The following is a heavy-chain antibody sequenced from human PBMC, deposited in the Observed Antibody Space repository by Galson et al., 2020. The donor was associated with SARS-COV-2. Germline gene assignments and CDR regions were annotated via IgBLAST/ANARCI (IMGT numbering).Heavy chain of an antibody. Sequence: GGSLRLSCAASGLSVSTNYIMWVRQVPEKGLEWVSVISNGGRTFYADSVKGRFTISRDTSKNTVNLQMNNLRAEDTAVYYCARVSGIYYYYAMDVWGQGTTVTVSS. CDR1: GLSVSTNY. D-gene: IGHD3-10*01. CDR3: ARVSGIYYYYAMDV. CDR2: ISNGGRT. J-gene: IGHJ6*02. V-gene: IGHV3-53*01.